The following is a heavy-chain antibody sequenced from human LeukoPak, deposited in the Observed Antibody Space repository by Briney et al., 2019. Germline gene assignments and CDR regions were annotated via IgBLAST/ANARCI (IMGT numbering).Heavy chain of an antibody. CDR3: ARAQYYGSGSYMNCVDP. CDR1: YGSISSYY. J-gene: IGHJ5*02. V-gene: IGHV4-59*01. D-gene: IGHD3-10*01. Sequence: PSYTLTLTCTVSYGSISSYYWSWIRQPPGRVLEMIGYNSYNCGTNYNPSLKSRVTISVDTSKNHSSLKLSSVTAADTAMYYCARAQYYGSGSYMNCVDPWGQGTLVTVSS. CDR2: NSYNCGT.